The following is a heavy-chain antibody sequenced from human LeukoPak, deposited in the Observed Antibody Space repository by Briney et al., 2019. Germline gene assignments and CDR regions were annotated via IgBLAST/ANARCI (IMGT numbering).Heavy chain of an antibody. CDR3: VKQFVDV. CDR1: GFTVSSNY. Sequence: GGSLRLSCAASGFTVSSNYMSWVRQAPGKGLEWVSSISESGDDTAYADSVKGRFTISRDNSRNTLYLQMITLRAEDTAVYFCVKQFVDVWGQGTLVTVSS. V-gene: IGHV3-23*01. CDR2: ISESGDDT. J-gene: IGHJ5*02. D-gene: IGHD5-24*01.